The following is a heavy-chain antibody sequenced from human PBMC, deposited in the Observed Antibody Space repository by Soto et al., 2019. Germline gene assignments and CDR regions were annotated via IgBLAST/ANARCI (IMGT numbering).Heavy chain of an antibody. CDR3: ARAYYFGSGTSYTLYY. J-gene: IGHJ4*02. V-gene: IGHV3-30*03. CDR2: ISDDGVSK. Sequence: GGPLRLSCAASGFTFSNYGMHWVRQAPGKGLEWVAAISDDGVSKYYADSVQGRFTISRDNSESAVFLQMNSLRPDDTALYFCARAYYFGSGTSYTLYYWGQGTQVTVSS. D-gene: IGHD3-10*01. CDR1: GFTFSNYG.